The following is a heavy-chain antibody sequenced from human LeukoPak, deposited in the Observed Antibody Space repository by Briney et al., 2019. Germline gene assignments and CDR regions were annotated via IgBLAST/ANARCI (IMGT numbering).Heavy chain of an antibody. CDR3: ASKYSSSWDGDY. V-gene: IGHV3-48*04. CDR2: ISTSGSTI. J-gene: IGHJ4*02. D-gene: IGHD6-13*01. Sequence: GGSLRLSXAASGFTFSSYSMNWVRQAPGKGLEWVSSISTSGSTIYYADSVKGRFTISRDNAKKSLYLQMNSLRAEDTAVYYCASKYSSSWDGDYWGQGTLVTVSS. CDR1: GFTFSSYS.